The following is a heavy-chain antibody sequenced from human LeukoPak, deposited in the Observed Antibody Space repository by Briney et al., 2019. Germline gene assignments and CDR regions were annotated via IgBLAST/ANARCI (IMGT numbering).Heavy chain of an antibody. D-gene: IGHD3-22*01. CDR1: GGTFSSYA. J-gene: IGHJ1*01. Sequence: SVKVSCKASGGTFSSYAISWVRQAPGQGLEWMGRIIPIFGTANYAQKFQGRVTITTDESTSTAYMELSSLRSEDTAVYYCARGRVYYYDCSGYYVYFQHWGQGTLVTVSS. CDR2: IIPIFGTA. CDR3: ARGRVYYYDCSGYYVYFQH. V-gene: IGHV1-69*05.